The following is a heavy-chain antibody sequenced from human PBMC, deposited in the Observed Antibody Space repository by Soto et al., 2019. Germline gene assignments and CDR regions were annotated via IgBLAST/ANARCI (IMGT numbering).Heavy chain of an antibody. CDR1: GFTFSSYA. J-gene: IGHJ6*02. CDR2: ISGSGGST. CDR3: ARDRDELVGIFPYYYGMDV. D-gene: IGHD2-21*01. V-gene: IGHV3-23*01. Sequence: GGSLRLSCAASGFTFSSYAMSWVRQAPGKGLEWVSAISGSGGSTYYADSVKGRFTISRDNAKNSLSLQMNSLRADDTAVYYCARDRDELVGIFPYYYGMDVWGQGTTVTVSS.